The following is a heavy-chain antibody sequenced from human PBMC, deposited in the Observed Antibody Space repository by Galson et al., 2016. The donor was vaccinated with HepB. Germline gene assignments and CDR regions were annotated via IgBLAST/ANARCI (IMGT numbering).Heavy chain of an antibody. V-gene: IGHV3-74*01. J-gene: IGHJ4*02. CDR3: ARGLGVETNHGIDY. D-gene: IGHD4-23*01. CDR1: GFNFSRHW. CDR2: INSDGNNK. Sequence: SLRLSCAASGFNFSRHWMHWVRQVPGKRLVWVSHINSDGNNKNYADSAKGRFTISRDNAKNTLFLQMSSLRAEDTAVYYCARGLGVETNHGIDYWGQGILVTVSS.